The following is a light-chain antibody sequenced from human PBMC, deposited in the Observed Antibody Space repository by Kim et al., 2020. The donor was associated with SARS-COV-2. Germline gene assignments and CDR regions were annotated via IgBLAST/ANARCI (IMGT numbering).Light chain of an antibody. V-gene: IGLV3-19*01. J-gene: IGLJ3*02. CDR3: KSRDSSGDLRV. CDR1: SRRSYY. Sequence: ALGQTVRITCQGDSRRSYYASWYQQKPGQAPVLVIYGKNNRPSGIPDRFSGSCSGTTASLSITGAQAEDEADYYCKSRDSSGDLRVFGGGTKLTVL. CDR2: GKN.